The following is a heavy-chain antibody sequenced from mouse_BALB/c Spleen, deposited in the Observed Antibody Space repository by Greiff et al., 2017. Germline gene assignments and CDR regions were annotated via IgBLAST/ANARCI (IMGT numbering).Heavy chain of an antibody. J-gene: IGHJ1*01. V-gene: IGHV14-1*02. CDR2: IDPENGNT. CDR3: ARSWYGNYWYFDV. D-gene: IGHD2-10*02. Sequence: VQLQQSGAELVRPGALVKLSCKASGFNIKDYYMHWVKQRPEQGLEWIGWIDPENGNTIYDPKFQGKASITADTSSNTAYLQLSSLTSEDTAVYYCARSWYGNYWYFDVWGAGTTVTVSS. CDR1: GFNIKDYY.